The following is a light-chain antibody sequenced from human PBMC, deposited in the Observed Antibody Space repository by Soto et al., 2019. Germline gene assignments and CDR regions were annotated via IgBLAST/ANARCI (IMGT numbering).Light chain of an antibody. V-gene: IGKV1-5*03. CDR1: QSIRSW. CDR3: QQHDSFPLT. CDR2: QAS. Sequence: DIQMTQSPSTLSASVGDRVTITCRTSQSIRSWLAWYQQKPGKAPKLLIYQASSLESGVPSRFSGSGSGTEFTLTISSLQPDDFATYFCQQHDSFPLTFGGGTVVEIK. J-gene: IGKJ4*01.